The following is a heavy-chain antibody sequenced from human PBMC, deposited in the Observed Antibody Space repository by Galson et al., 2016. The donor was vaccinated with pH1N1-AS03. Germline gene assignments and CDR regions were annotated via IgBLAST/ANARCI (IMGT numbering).Heavy chain of an antibody. J-gene: IGHJ4*02. CDR3: AKDRLRSGGM. D-gene: IGHD2-15*01. CDR1: GFTFNSYS. Sequence: SLRLSCAASGFTFNSYSMNWVRQAPGKGLEWVLSISSHSDNLYYAGSLKGRFTISSDNSKNTVYLQMNNLKAEDTAIYYCAKDRLRSGGMWGQGTLVTVSS. V-gene: IGHV3-21*04. CDR2: ISSHSDNL.